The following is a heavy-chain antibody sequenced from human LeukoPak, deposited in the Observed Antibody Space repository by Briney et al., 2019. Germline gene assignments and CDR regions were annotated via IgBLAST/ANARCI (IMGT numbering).Heavy chain of an antibody. D-gene: IGHD2-15*01. J-gene: IGHJ4*02. CDR1: GGTFSSYA. CDR3: ARGYCSGGSCYGDFDY. Sequence: SVKVSCKASGGTFSSYAISWVRQAPGQGLEWMGGIIPIFGTANYAQKFQGRVTITADESTSTAYMELSSLRSEDTAVYYCARGYCSGGSCYGDFDYWGQGTLVTVSS. CDR2: IIPIFGTA. V-gene: IGHV1-69*13.